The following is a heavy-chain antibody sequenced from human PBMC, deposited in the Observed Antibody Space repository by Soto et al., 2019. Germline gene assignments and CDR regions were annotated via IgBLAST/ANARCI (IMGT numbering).Heavy chain of an antibody. J-gene: IGHJ6*02. CDR1: GDSISSGNKY. D-gene: IGHD3-16*01. V-gene: IGHV4-30-4*01. CDR2: IFSSGTT. Sequence: QVQLRESGPGLVMPSQTLSLTCTVSGDSISSGNKYWSWIRQPPGKRLGWIGYIFSSGTTYYNPSLKSRLTMSLDASQNQFSLELNSLTDADTAVYFCARVPSPFDYYYAMDVWGQGTTVTVSS. CDR3: ARVPSPFDYYYAMDV.